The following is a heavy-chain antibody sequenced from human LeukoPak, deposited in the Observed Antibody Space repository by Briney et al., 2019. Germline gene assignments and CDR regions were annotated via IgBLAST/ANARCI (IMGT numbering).Heavy chain of an antibody. CDR3: ARAGPRFDP. V-gene: IGHV1-69*01. CDR2: IIPIFGTA. J-gene: IGHJ5*02. CDR1: GGTFSSYA. Sequence: GASVKVSCKXSGGTFSSYAISWVRQAPGQGLERMGGIIPIFGTANYAQKFQGRVTITADESTSTAYMELSSLRSEDTAVYYCARAGPRFDPWGQGTLVTVSS.